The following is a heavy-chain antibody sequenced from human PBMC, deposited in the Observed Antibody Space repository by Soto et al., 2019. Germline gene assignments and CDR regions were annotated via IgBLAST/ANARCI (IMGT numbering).Heavy chain of an antibody. CDR3: AKVYELYYYYMDV. CDR1: GFTFSSYA. V-gene: IGHV3-23*01. J-gene: IGHJ6*03. CDR2: ISGSGGST. Sequence: EVQLLESGGGLVQPGGSLRLSCAASGFTFSSYAMSWVRQAPGKGLEWVSAISGSGGSTYYADSVKGRFTISRDNSKNTLYLQMNSLRAEDSAVYYCAKVYELYYYYMDVWGKGTTVTVSS. D-gene: IGHD3-16*01.